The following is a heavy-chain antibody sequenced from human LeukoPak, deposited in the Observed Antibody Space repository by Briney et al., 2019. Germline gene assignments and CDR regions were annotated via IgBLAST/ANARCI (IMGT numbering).Heavy chain of an antibody. V-gene: IGHV3-74*01. CDR1: GFTFSSYW. CDR3: AKSGDYYDSSGYGY. Sequence: GGSLGLSCAASGFTFSSYWMHWVRQAPGKGLVWVSRINSDGSSTSYADSVKGRFTISRDNAKNTLYLQMNSLRAEDTAVYYCAKSGDYYDSSGYGYWGQGTLVTVSS. D-gene: IGHD3-22*01. J-gene: IGHJ4*02. CDR2: INSDGSST.